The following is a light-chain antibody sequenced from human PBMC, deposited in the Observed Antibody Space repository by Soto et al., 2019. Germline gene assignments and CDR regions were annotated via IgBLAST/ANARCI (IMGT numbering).Light chain of an antibody. CDR2: DVT. CDR3: CSYASSTSYV. Sequence: QSVLTQPASVSGSPGQSITISCTGPTSDVGGYNFVTWYQQHPGKAPKLMIHDVTTRPSGVSIRFSGSKSGTTAYLTISGLQPEDEADYYCCSYASSTSYVFGTGTKVTVL. V-gene: IGLV2-14*01. CDR1: TSDVGGYNF. J-gene: IGLJ1*01.